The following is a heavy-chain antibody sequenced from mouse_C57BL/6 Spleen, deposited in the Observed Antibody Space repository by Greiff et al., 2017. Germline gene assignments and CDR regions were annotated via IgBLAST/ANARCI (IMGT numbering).Heavy chain of an antibody. CDR3: AREGDPVYFDY. V-gene: IGHV3-6*01. Sequence: EVKLVESGPGLVKPSQSLSLTCSVTGYSITSGYYWNWIRQFPGNKLEWMGYISYDGSNNYNPSLKNRISITRDTSKNQFFLKLNSVTTEDTATYYGAREGDPVYFDYWGQGTTLTVSS. CDR2: ISYDGSN. CDR1: GYSITSGYY. D-gene: IGHD2-13*01. J-gene: IGHJ2*01.